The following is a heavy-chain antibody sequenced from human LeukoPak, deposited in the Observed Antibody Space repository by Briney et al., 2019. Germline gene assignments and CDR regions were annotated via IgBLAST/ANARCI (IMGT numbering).Heavy chain of an antibody. CDR2: INHSGST. D-gene: IGHD3-10*01. J-gene: IGHJ5*02. CDR1: GGSFSGYY. V-gene: IGHV4-34*01. Sequence: PSETLSLTCAVYGGSFSGYYWSWIRQPPGKGLEWIGEINHSGSTNYNPSLKSRVTMSVDTSKNQFSLKLSSVTAADTAVYYCARDATMVRDLVLANWFDPWGQGTLVTVSS. CDR3: ARDATMVRDLVLANWFDP.